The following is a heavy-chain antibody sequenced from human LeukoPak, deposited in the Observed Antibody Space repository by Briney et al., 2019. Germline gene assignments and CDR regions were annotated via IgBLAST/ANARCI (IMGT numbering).Heavy chain of an antibody. V-gene: IGHV4-39*07. J-gene: IGHJ4*02. CDR3: ARDSSGLDS. CDR1: GGSISSSSYY. CDR2: IYYSGST. Sequence: SETLSLTCTVSGGSISSSSYYWGWIRQPPGKGLEWIGSIYYSGSTYYNPSLKSRVTISVDTSKNQFSLKLSSVTAADTAVYYCARDSSGLDSWGQGTLVTVSS. D-gene: IGHD3-22*01.